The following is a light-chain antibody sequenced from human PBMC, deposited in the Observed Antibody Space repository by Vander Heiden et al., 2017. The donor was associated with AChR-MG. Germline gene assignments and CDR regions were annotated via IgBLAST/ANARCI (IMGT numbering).Light chain of an antibody. J-gene: IGLJ1*01. CDR3: QSYDSSLSAPYV. Sequence: QSVLTQPPSVSGAPGQRVTLYCTGSSSNIGAGYDVHWYQHLPGTAPKLLIYANTNRPSGVPDRFSGSKSATSASLAITGLQAADEADYYCQSYDSSLSAPYVFGTGTKVTVL. CDR1: SSNIGAGYD. V-gene: IGLV1-40*01. CDR2: ANT.